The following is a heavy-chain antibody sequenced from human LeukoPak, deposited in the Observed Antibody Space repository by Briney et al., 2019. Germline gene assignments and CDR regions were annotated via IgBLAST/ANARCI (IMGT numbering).Heavy chain of an antibody. CDR2: INPYSGDT. CDR3: ARDMGSGSPRTHNAFDI. J-gene: IGHJ3*02. D-gene: IGHD3-10*01. Sequence: GASVKVSCKASGYTFTGYYMHWVRQAPGQGLEWMGWINPYSGDTNYAQKFQDWVTMTRDTSISTASMELSRLRSDDTAVYYCARDMGSGSPRTHNAFDIWGQGTMVTVSS. CDR1: GYTFTGYY. V-gene: IGHV1-2*04.